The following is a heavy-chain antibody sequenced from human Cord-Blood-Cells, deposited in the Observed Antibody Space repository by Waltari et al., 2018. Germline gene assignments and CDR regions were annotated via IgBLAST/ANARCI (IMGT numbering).Heavy chain of an antibody. CDR3: ARLGYGFDFDY. V-gene: IGHV1-2*02. Sequence: QVQLVQSGAEVKKPGASVKVSCKASGYTFTGYYMHWVRQAPGQGLEWMGWINPNSGSTNYAQKCQGRVTMTRDTSISTAYMELSRLRSDDTAVYYCARLGYGFDFDYWGQGTLVTVSS. CDR1: GYTFTGYY. J-gene: IGHJ4*02. D-gene: IGHD5-18*01. CDR2: INPNSGST.